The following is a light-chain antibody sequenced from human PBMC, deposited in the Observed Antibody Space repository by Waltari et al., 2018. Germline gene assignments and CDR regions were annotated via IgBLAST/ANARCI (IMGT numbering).Light chain of an antibody. Sequence: DIVMTQSPLSLPVTPGEPASISCRSSQSLLHSDAYNYLDWYLQKPGQSPQLLIYLGSNRASGVPDRFSGIGAGTDFTLKINRVEAEDVGVYYCMQALQTPLTFGGGTKVEIK. V-gene: IGKV2-28*01. CDR3: MQALQTPLT. J-gene: IGKJ4*01. CDR2: LGS. CDR1: QSLLHSDAYNY.